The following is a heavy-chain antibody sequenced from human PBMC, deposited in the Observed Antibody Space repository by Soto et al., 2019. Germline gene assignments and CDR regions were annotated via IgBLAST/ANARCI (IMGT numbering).Heavy chain of an antibody. Sequence: QVQLVQSGAEVKKPGASVKVSCKASGYTFTSYAMHWVRQAPGQRLEWMGWINAGNGNTKYSQKFQGRVTITRDTSASTAYMGLSSLRSEDTAVYYCARGLSGCSSTSCYRGGQYFQHWGQGTLVTVSS. CDR3: ARGLSGCSSTSCYRGGQYFQH. D-gene: IGHD2-2*02. CDR1: GYTFTSYA. CDR2: INAGNGNT. V-gene: IGHV1-3*01. J-gene: IGHJ1*01.